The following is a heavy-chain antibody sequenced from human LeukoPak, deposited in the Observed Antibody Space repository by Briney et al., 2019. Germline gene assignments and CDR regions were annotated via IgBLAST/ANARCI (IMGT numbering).Heavy chain of an antibody. V-gene: IGHV4-39*01. CDR3: GSLHQVRGLTVFDY. Sequence: PSETLSLTCTVSGGSISSSSYYWGWIRQPPGKGLEWIGEINHSGSTNYNPSLKSRVTISVDTSKNQFSLKLSSVTAADTAVYYCGSLHQVRGLTVFDYWGQGTLVTVSS. CDR1: GGSISSSSYY. CDR2: INHSGST. D-gene: IGHD3-10*01. J-gene: IGHJ4*02.